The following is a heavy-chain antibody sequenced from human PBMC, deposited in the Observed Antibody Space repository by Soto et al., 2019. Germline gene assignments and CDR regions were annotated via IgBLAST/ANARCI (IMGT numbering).Heavy chain of an antibody. D-gene: IGHD3-10*01. Sequence: QVQLQESGPGLVKPSQTLSLTCAVSGASISSGDYYWSWIRQHPGKGLEWSGYIYYNGRAYYNPSLNRRVTMSSDTSKNQFSLKLSSVTAADTAVYYCARRGAGSGSFDYWGQGALVTVSS. CDR2: IYYNGRA. CDR3: ARRGAGSGSFDY. V-gene: IGHV4-31*11. CDR1: GASISSGDYY. J-gene: IGHJ4*02.